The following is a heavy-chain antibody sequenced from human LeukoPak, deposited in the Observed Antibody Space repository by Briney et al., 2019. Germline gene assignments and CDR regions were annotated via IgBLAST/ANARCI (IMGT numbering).Heavy chain of an antibody. V-gene: IGHV4-34*01. J-gene: IGHJ4*02. D-gene: IGHD3-9*01. CDR3: ARGRRYFDWLLRGYYFDY. CDR2: INHNGST. CDR1: GGSFSGYY. Sequence: SVTLSLTCAVYGGSFSGYYWSWIRQPPGKGLEWIGEINHNGSTHCNPSLKSRVTIPVDTSKNQFSLKLSSVTAADTAVYYCARGRRYFDWLLRGYYFDYWGQGTLVTVSS.